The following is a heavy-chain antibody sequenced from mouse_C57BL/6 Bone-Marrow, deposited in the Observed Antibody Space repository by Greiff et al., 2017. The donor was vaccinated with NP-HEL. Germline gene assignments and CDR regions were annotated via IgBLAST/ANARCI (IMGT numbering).Heavy chain of an antibody. J-gene: IGHJ4*01. D-gene: IGHD3-2*02. CDR3: ARRNSGYLYSMDY. V-gene: IGHV5-12*01. CDR1: GFTFSDYY. Sequence: DVQLVESGGGLVQPGGSLKLSCAASGFTFSDYYMYWVRQTPEKRLEWIAYISNGGGSTYYPDTVKGRFTISRDNAKNTLYLQMSRLKSEDTAMYYCARRNSGYLYSMDYWGQGTSVTVSS. CDR2: ISNGGGST.